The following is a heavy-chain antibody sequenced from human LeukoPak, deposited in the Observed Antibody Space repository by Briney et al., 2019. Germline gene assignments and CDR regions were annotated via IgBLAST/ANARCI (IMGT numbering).Heavy chain of an antibody. D-gene: IGHD3-10*01. CDR2: IKQDGSER. CDR3: ARGITMAN. Sequence: GGSLRLSCAASGFTFSNYWMTWVRQAPGKGLEWGANIKQDGSERGYVDSVKGRFTISRDDAKNSLYLQMNSLRAEDTAVYYCARGITMANWGQGTLVTVSS. CDR1: GFTFSNYW. J-gene: IGHJ4*02. V-gene: IGHV3-7*04.